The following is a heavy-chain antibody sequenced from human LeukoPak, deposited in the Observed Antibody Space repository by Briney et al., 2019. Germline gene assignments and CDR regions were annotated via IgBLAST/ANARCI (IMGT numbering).Heavy chain of an antibody. CDR1: GFSFSDHH. CDR3: ARYVLLMDY. D-gene: IGHD3-16*01. J-gene: IGHJ4*02. V-gene: IGHV3-11*01. Sequence: PGGSLRLSCAASGFSFSDHHMSWVRQVPGKGLEWLAYISRAGNIIVYADSVKGRFIISRDNAKQSVYLEMTSLRPEDTAVYYCARYVLLMDYWGQGTLVTVSS. CDR2: ISRAGNII.